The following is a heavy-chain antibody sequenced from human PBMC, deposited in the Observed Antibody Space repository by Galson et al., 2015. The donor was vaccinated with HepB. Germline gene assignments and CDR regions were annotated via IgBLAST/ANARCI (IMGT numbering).Heavy chain of an antibody. J-gene: IGHJ6*02. CDR1: GFTFSSYA. D-gene: IGHD2-2*01. Sequence: SLRLSCAASGFTFSSYAMHWVRQAPGKGLEWVAVISYDGSNKYYADSVKGRFTISRDNSKNTLYLQMNSLRAEDTAVYYCARDRSIVVVPAAPSLYYYYGMDVWGQGTTVTVSS. CDR3: ARDRSIVVVPAAPSLYYYYGMDV. CDR2: ISYDGSNK. V-gene: IGHV3-30-3*01.